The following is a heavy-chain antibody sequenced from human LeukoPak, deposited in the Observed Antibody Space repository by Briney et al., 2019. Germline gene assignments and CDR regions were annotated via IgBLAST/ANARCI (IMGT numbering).Heavy chain of an antibody. CDR3: AKSNGYGLVNI. CDR1: GGSISSYY. Sequence: SETLSLTCTVSGGSISSYYWSWIRQPPGKGLEWIGYIYYSGSTYYSPSLRSRVTISLDTSRNQFSLKLNSVTAADTAVYYCAKSNGYGLVNIWGQGTMVTVSS. D-gene: IGHD3-10*01. V-gene: IGHV4-59*12. CDR2: IYYSGST. J-gene: IGHJ3*02.